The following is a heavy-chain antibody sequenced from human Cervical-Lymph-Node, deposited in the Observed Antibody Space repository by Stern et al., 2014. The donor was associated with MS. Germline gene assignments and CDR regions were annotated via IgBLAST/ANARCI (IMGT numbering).Heavy chain of an antibody. CDR2: INYEGTTT. J-gene: IGHJ4*02. Sequence: EMQLVESGGGLVQPGGSLRLSCAASGFTFRRYTMNWIRQAPGEGLEWISYINYEGTTTYYADSVKGRFTISRDNAESSVFLQMNSLRAEDTAVYYCVRDGELYSGSYYFDYWGLGTLVTVSS. CDR3: VRDGELYSGSYYFDY. V-gene: IGHV3-48*04. CDR1: GFTFRRYT. D-gene: IGHD1-26*01.